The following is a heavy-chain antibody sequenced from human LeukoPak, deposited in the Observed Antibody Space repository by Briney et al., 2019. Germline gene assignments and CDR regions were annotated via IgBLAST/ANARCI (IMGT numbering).Heavy chain of an antibody. J-gene: IGHJ6*02. D-gene: IGHD6-19*01. CDR2: IYYSGST. CDR3: ATASSHSSGWSHYGMDV. V-gene: IGHV4-59*08. CDR1: GGSISSYY. Sequence: SETLSLTCTVSGGSISSYYWSWIRQPPGKGLEWIGYIYYSGSTNYNPSLKSRVTISVDTSKNQFSLKLNSVTAADTAVYYCATASSHSSGWSHYGMDVWGQGTTVTVSS.